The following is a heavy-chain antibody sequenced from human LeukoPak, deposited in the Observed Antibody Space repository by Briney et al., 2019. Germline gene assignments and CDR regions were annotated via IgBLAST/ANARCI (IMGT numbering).Heavy chain of an antibody. CDR1: GYTFTGSY. D-gene: IGHD5-24*01. CDR3: ARDLRDGYNSLFDY. V-gene: IGHV1-2*02. J-gene: IGHJ4*02. Sequence: GASVKVSCKASGYTFTGSYMHWVRQAPGQGLEWMGWINPNSGDTNYAEKFQGRVTMTRDTSISTAYMDLSRLRSDDTAVYYYARDLRDGYNSLFDYWGQGTLVTVSS. CDR2: INPNSGDT.